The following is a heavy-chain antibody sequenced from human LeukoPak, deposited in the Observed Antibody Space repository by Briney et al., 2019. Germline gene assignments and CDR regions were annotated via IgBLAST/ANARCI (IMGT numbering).Heavy chain of an antibody. CDR1: GFTFSSYA. V-gene: IGHV3-23*01. D-gene: IGHD1-26*01. J-gene: IGHJ4*02. CDR3: AKAPQRGLLPDYFDY. Sequence: GASLRLSCAASGFTFSSYAMSWVRQAPGKGLEWVSAISGSGGSTYYADSVKGRFTISRDNSKNTLYLQMNSLRAEDTAVYYCAKAPQRGLLPDYFDYWGQGTLVIVSS. CDR2: ISGSGGST.